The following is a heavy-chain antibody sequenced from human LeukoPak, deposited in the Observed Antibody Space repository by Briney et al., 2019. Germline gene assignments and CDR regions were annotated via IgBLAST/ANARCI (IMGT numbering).Heavy chain of an antibody. CDR3: ARVDSSNWYDSRGYFDQ. CDR1: GGSISSSSYY. V-gene: IGHV4-39*07. CDR2: IYYSGNT. J-gene: IGHJ4*02. Sequence: SETLSLTCTVSGGSISSSSYYWGWIRQPPGKGLEWIGSIYYSGNTYYNPSLKSRVTISVDTSKNQFSLKLSSVTAADTAVYYCARVDSSNWYDSRGYFDQWGQGTLVTVSS. D-gene: IGHD6-13*01.